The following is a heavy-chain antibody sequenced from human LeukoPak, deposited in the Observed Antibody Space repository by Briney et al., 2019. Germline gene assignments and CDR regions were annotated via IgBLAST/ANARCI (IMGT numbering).Heavy chain of an antibody. D-gene: IGHD3-10*01. Sequence: PGGSLRLSCAASGFTFSSYSMNWVRQAPGKGLEWVSSISSSSSYIYYADSVKGRFTISRDNAKNSLYLQMNSLRAEDTAVYYCAKAEKLLWFGELLSHFDYWGQGTLVTVSS. CDR3: AKAEKLLWFGELLSHFDY. V-gene: IGHV3-21*01. CDR1: GFTFSSYS. J-gene: IGHJ4*02. CDR2: ISSSSSYI.